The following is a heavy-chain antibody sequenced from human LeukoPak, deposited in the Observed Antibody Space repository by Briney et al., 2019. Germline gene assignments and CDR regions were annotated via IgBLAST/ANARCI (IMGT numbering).Heavy chain of an antibody. CDR3: ARTSSSGLVGGYYFDY. CDR1: GYFISSGYY. V-gene: IGHV4-38-2*02. CDR2: IHHSGST. D-gene: IGHD6-19*01. J-gene: IGHJ4*02. Sequence: SETLSLTCTVSGYFISSGYYWGWIRQPPGKGLQWIGSIHHSGSTYYNPSLKSRVTISVDTSKNQFFLKLSSVTAADTAVYYCARTSSSGLVGGYYFDYWGQGTLVTVSS.